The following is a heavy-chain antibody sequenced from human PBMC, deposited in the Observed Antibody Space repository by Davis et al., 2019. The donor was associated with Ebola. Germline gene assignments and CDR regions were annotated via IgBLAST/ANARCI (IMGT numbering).Heavy chain of an antibody. D-gene: IGHD2-15*01. CDR3: ARVGGSCYGY. CDR2: ISYDGSNK. Sequence: PGGSLRLSCAASGFTFSSYGMHWVRQAPGKGLEWVAVISYDGSNKYYADSVKGRFTISRDNAKNSLSLEMNSLRAEDTAVYYCARVGGSCYGYWGQGALVSVSS. J-gene: IGHJ4*02. CDR1: GFTFSSYG. V-gene: IGHV3-30*03.